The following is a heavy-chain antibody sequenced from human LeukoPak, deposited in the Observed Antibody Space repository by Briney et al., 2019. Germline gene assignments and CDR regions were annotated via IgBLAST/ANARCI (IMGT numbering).Heavy chain of an antibody. CDR1: GYGFTGYG. CDR2: IYPGDSDT. D-gene: IGHD5-24*01. V-gene: IGHV5-51*01. Sequence: GGPLKIPGKGSGYGFTGYGIGWLARIPGKGRDGLGIIYPGDSDTRYSPSFQGQVIISADKSISTAYLQWSSLKASDTAMYYCARRRSESGYNMTDFDYWGQGTLVTVSS. CDR3: ARRRSESGYNMTDFDY. J-gene: IGHJ4*02.